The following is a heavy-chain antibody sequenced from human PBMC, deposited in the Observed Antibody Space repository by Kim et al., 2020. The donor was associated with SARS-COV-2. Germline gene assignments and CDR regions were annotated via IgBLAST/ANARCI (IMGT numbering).Heavy chain of an antibody. CDR2: IYYSGIT. Sequence: SETLSLTCTVSGGSTSSGAYYWTWIRQHPGKGLEWIGYIYYSGITYYNPSLKSRLTISIDTSKKQFSLNLNSVTAADTAVYYCARGISEYYYAMDVWGQGTTVTVSS. J-gene: IGHJ6*02. D-gene: IGHD6-25*01. CDR1: GGSTSSGAYY. V-gene: IGHV4-31*03. CDR3: ARGISEYYYAMDV.